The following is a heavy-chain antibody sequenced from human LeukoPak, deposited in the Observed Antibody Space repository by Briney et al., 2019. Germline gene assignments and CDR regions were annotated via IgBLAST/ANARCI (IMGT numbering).Heavy chain of an antibody. CDR3: FVSWIFPGALDI. CDR1: GGSISSSSYY. V-gene: IGHV4-39*01. Sequence: PSETLSLTCTVSGGSISSSSYYWGWIRQPPGKGLEWIGNIYYSGGTYSNPSLKSRVTISVDTSKNQFSLNLSSVTAADTAVYFCFVSWIFPGALDIWGQGTMIVVSS. D-gene: IGHD2-2*03. J-gene: IGHJ3*02. CDR2: IYYSGGT.